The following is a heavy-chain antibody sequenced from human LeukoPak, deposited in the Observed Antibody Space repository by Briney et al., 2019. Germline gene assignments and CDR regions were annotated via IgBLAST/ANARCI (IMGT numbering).Heavy chain of an antibody. D-gene: IGHD6-13*01. J-gene: IGHJ4*02. CDR3: ARDDIAAAGLWGVFDY. CDR1: GYTFTSYG. CDR2: ISAYNGNT. Sequence: ASVKVSCKASGYTFTSYGISWVRQAPGQGLEWMGWISAYNGNTNYAQKLQGRVTMTTDTSTSTAYMELRSLRSGDTAVYYCARDDIAAAGLWGVFDYWGQGTLVTVSS. V-gene: IGHV1-18*01.